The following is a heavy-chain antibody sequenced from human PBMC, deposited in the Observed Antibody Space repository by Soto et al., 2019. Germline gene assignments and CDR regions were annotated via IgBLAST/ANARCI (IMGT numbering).Heavy chain of an antibody. CDR2: IFTSGST. D-gene: IGHD3-9*01. CDR3: ARDRYDILTGYYWFDP. Sequence: SETLSLTCTVSGGSINSGAYYWSWIRQHPGKGLEWIGYIFTSGSTYYNPSLKSRVTISVDTSKNHFSLKLRYVTAADTAVYYCARDRYDILTGYYWFDPWGQGTMVTVSS. J-gene: IGHJ5*02. CDR1: GGSINSGAYY. V-gene: IGHV4-31*03.